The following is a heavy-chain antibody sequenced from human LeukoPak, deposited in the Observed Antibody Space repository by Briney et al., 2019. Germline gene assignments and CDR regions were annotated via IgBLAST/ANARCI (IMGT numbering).Heavy chain of an antibody. V-gene: IGHV3-23*01. D-gene: IGHD2-21*01. CDR1: GFTFSSYA. J-gene: IGHJ4*02. Sequence: GGSLRLSCAASGFTFSSYAMSWVRQAPGKGLEWVSAISGSGGSTYYADSVKGRFTISRDSSKNTLLLQMNRLRPEDAGVYYCAIAPVTTCRGAYCYPFDYWGQGTLVSVFS. CDR3: AIAPVTTCRGAYCYPFDY. CDR2: ISGSGGST.